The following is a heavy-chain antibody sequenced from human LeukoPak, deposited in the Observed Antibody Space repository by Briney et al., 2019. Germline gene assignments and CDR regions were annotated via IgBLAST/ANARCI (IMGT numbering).Heavy chain of an antibody. D-gene: IGHD2/OR15-2a*01. CDR2: IRSDGSDT. Sequence: GGSLRLSCAASGFIFGSYGMHWVRQPPGKGLEWVAFIRSDGSDTYSAASVKGRFTISRDNSKNTLWLQMNSLRAEDTAVYYCAKHDNSSDFWGQGTLVTVSS. CDR1: GFIFGSYG. CDR3: AKHDNSSDF. V-gene: IGHV3-30*02. J-gene: IGHJ4*02.